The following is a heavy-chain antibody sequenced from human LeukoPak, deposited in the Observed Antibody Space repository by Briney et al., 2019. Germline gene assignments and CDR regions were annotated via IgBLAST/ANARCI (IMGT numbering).Heavy chain of an antibody. J-gene: IGHJ3*02. Sequence: SETLSLTCTVSGGSISSYYWSWIRQPPGKGLEWIWYIHYGGSTNYDHSLKSRVTISRDTSKNQLSLRLSSVAAADTAVYYCARGYSSSWLCPHNDIEIWGQGTKVTAAS. CDR2: IHYGGST. V-gene: IGHV4-59*01. CDR1: GGSISSYY. CDR3: ARGYSSSWLCPHNDIEI. D-gene: IGHD6-13*01.